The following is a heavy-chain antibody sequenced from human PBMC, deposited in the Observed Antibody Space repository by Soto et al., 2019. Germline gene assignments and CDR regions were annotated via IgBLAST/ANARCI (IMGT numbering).Heavy chain of an antibody. CDR1: GFTFSGSA. V-gene: IGHV3-73*02. CDR3: TRHEYSGYGSYYYYYGMEV. Sequence: EVQLVESGGGLVQPGGSLKLSCAASGFTFSGSAMHWVRQASGKGLEWVGRIRSKANSYATAYAASVKGRFTISRDDSKNPAYLQMNSLKTEDTAVYYCTRHEYSGYGSYYYYYGMEVWVKGTTVTVSS. CDR2: IRSKANSYAT. D-gene: IGHD5-12*01. J-gene: IGHJ6*04.